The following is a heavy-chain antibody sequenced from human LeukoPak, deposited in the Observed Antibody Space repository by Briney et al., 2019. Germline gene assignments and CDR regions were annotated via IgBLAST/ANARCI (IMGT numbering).Heavy chain of an antibody. V-gene: IGHV4-59*01. J-gene: IGHJ4*02. Sequence: SETLSLTCPVSGGSISSYYWSWIRQPPGKGLEWIGYIYYSGSTNYNPSLKSRVTISVDTSKNQFSLKLSSVTAADTAVYYCARDLDLDYWGQGTLVTVSS. CDR2: IYYSGST. CDR1: GGSISSYY. CDR3: ARDLDLDY. D-gene: IGHD1-1*01.